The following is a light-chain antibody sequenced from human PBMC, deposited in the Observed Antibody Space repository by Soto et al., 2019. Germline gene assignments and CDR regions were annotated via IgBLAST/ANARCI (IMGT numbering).Light chain of an antibody. Sequence: TQPPSASGSPGQSVTISCTGTSSDVGGYDYVSWYQQRPGKAPKLLIHEVTKRPSGVPDRFSGSKSGNTASLTVSGLQAEDEADYYCSSYAGRTLYVFGTGTRSPS. CDR3: SSYAGRTLYV. CDR2: EVT. V-gene: IGLV2-8*01. CDR1: SSDVGGYDY. J-gene: IGLJ1*01.